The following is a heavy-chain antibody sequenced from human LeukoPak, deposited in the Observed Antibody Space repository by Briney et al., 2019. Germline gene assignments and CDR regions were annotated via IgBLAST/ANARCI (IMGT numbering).Heavy chain of an antibody. CDR2: IYSSGST. Sequence: PSETLSLTCSVSGGSISSYYWSWVRQPAGKGLEWIGRIYSSGSTNSNPSLNSRVTMSVDTSSKQFSLRLTSVTAADTAVYYCARGTTAAAGIFDCWGQGTLVTVSS. CDR3: ARGTTAAAGIFDC. CDR1: GGSISSYY. J-gene: IGHJ4*02. D-gene: IGHD6-13*01. V-gene: IGHV4-4*07.